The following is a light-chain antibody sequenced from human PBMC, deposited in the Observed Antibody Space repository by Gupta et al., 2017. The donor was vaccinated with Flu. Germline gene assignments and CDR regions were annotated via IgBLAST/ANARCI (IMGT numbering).Light chain of an antibody. Sequence: DILMTQSPDSLAVSLCERATINCKSSQSVLYSSNNKNYLAWYQQKPGQPPKLLIYWASTRESGVPDRFSGSGSGTDFTLTISSLQAEDVAVYYCQQEDSTPKTFGQGTKVEIK. CDR3: QQEDSTPKT. CDR1: QSVLYSSNNKNY. CDR2: WAS. V-gene: IGKV4-1*01. J-gene: IGKJ1*01.